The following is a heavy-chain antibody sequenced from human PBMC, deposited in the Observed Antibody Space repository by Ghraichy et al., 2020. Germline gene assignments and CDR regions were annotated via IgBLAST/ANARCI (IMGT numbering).Heavy chain of an antibody. J-gene: IGHJ6*03. CDR3: ARALGTYGTHFYFDYMDV. Sequence: SETLSLTCNVSGGATRGHYWTWIRQTPGKGLEFIGNINYVGTTNSNPSLNNRVTISRDTSWNHFSLQLISVTAADTAVYYCARALGTYGTHFYFDYMDVWGKGTTVTVSS. CDR2: INYVGTT. V-gene: IGHV4-59*11. D-gene: IGHD3-10*01. CDR1: GGATRGHY.